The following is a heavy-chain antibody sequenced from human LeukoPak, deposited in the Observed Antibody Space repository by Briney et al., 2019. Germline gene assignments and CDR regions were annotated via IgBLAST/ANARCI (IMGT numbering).Heavy chain of an antibody. CDR2: IYWDDDK. D-gene: IGHD5-12*01. V-gene: IGHV2-5*02. J-gene: IGHJ4*02. CDR3: VHTIRRGYTGYDYSWDY. CDR1: GFSLRTTGVG. Sequence: ESGPTLMNPTQTLTLTCTFSGFSLRTTGVGVGWIRQPPGKALEWLALIYWDDDKRYSPSLKRRLTITKDSSKNQVVLTMTDMDPVDTATYHCVHTIRRGYTGYDYSWDYWGQGTLVTVSS.